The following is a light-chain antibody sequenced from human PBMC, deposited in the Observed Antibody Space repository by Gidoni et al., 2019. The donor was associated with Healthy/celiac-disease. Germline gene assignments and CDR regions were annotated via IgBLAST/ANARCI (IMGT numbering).Light chain of an antibody. J-gene: IGKJ4*01. CDR2: DAS. CDR3: QQYDNLPLT. Sequence: SQMTQSPSSLSASVGDRVIITCQASQDISKFLNWYQQKPVKAPKRLSYDASNLETGGPSRFSGSGSGTDFTFTISSLQPEDIATYYCQQYDNLPLTFGGGTKVEIK. V-gene: IGKV1-33*01. CDR1: QDISKF.